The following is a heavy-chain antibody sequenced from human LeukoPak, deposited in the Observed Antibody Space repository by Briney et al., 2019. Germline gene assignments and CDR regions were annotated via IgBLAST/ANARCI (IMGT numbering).Heavy chain of an antibody. V-gene: IGHV1-69*13. CDR2: IIPIFGTA. CDR1: GGTFSSYT. J-gene: IGHJ4*02. D-gene: IGHD6-25*01. Sequence: SVKVSCKASGGTFSSYTISWVRQAPGQGLEWMGGIIPIFGTANYAQKFQGRVTITADESTSTGYMELSSLGSDDTAVYYCARDGYSSGREEYWGQGTLVTVSS. CDR3: ARDGYSSGREEY.